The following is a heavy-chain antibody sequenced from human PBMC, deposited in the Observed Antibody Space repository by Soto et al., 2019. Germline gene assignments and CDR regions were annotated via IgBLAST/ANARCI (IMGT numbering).Heavy chain of an antibody. D-gene: IGHD2-15*01. J-gene: IGHJ4*02. CDR3: ARPYGGNVGRAIY. Sequence: PGESLKISCQGSGYTFSNFWIGGVRQMPGKGLEWMGIIYPGDSDTRYSPSFQGQVTISADKSISTAYLQWSSLKASDTAMYYCARPYGGNVGRAIYWGQGTLVTVSS. CDR1: GYTFSNFW. V-gene: IGHV5-51*01. CDR2: IYPGDSDT.